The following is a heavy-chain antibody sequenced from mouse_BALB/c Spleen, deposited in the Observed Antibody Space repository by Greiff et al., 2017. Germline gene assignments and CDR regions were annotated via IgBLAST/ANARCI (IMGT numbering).Heavy chain of an antibody. CDR1: GFTFSSYT. CDR2: ISNGGGST. D-gene: IGHD1-1*01. V-gene: IGHV5-12-2*01. Sequence: EVQLVESGGGLVQPGGSLKLSCAASGFTFSSYTMSWVRQTPEKRLEWVAYISNGGGSTYYPDTVKGRFTISRDNAKNTLYLQMSSLKSEDTAMYYCARHKVGSSLDYWGQGTTLTVSS. J-gene: IGHJ2*01. CDR3: ARHKVGSSLDY.